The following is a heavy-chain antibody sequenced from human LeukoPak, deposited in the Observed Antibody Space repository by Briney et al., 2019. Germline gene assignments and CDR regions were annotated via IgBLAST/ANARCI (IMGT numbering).Heavy chain of an antibody. D-gene: IGHD4-17*01. CDR1: GYTVTSFG. CDR3: ARALAGGDYVSPDY. CDR2: ISTYNGNT. Sequence: ASVKVSCKASGYTVTSFGITWVRQAPGQGLEWMGWISTYNGNTNYAQKFQGRVTMTTDTSTNTGYMELRSLRSDDTALYCCARALAGGDYVSPDYWGQGTLVTVSS. J-gene: IGHJ4*02. V-gene: IGHV1-18*01.